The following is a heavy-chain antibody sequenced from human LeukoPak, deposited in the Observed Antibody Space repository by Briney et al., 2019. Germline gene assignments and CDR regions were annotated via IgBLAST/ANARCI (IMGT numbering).Heavy chain of an antibody. D-gene: IGHD4-17*01. CDR2: IYTSGST. Sequence: PSETLSLTCTVSGGSISSYYWSWIRQPAGKGLEWTGRIYTSGSTNYNPSLKSRVTMSVDTSKNQFSLKLSSVTAADTAVYYCARVATVYGDYSYYFDYWGQGTLVTVSS. CDR1: GGSISSYY. CDR3: ARVATVYGDYSYYFDY. V-gene: IGHV4-4*07. J-gene: IGHJ4*02.